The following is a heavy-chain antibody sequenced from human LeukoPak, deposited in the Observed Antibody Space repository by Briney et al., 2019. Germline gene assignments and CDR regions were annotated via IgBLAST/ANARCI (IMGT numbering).Heavy chain of an antibody. CDR1: GFTFSSYS. CDR3: AKDLRRLSYFDY. CDR2: ISSSSSYI. Sequence: GGSLTLSCAASGFTFSSYSMNWVRQAPGKGLEWVSSISSSSSYIYYADSVKGRFTISRDNAKNSLYLQMNSLRAEDTAVYYCAKDLRRLSYFDYWGQGTLVTVSS. V-gene: IGHV3-21*04. D-gene: IGHD3-3*01. J-gene: IGHJ4*02.